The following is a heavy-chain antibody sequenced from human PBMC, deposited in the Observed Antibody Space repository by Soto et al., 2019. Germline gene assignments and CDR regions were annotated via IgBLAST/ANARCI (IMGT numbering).Heavy chain of an antibody. CDR1: GGTFSSYT. CDR2: IIPILGIA. D-gene: IGHD6-13*01. Sequence: GASVKVSCKASGGTFSSYTISWVRQAPGQGLEWMGRIIPILGIANYAQKFQGRVTITADKSMSTAYMELSSLRSEDTAVYYCARGIAAAGTANFFKEYWGQGTLVTVSS. J-gene: IGHJ4*02. CDR3: ARGIAAAGTANFFKEY. V-gene: IGHV1-69*02.